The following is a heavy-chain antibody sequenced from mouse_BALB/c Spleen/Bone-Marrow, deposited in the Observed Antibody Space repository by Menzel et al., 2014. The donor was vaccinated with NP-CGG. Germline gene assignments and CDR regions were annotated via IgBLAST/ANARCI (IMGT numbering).Heavy chain of an antibody. Sequence: EVKLVESGGGLVQPGGSLKLSCAASGFDFSRYWMSWVRQAPGKGLEWIGGINPDSSTINYTPSLKDKFIISRDNAKNTLFLQMSKVRSEDTALYYCARPPIYYDYAWFAYWGQGTLVTVSA. CDR1: GFDFSRYW. CDR2: INPDSSTI. D-gene: IGHD2-4*01. V-gene: IGHV4-1*02. CDR3: ARPPIYYDYAWFAY. J-gene: IGHJ3*01.